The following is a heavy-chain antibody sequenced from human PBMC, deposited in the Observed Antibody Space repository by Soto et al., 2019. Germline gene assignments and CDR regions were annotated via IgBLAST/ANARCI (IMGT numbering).Heavy chain of an antibody. CDR1: GFTLSSYA. CDR2: ISSNGIGT. CDR3: ARRARADYYYMDV. J-gene: IGHJ6*03. D-gene: IGHD6-6*01. Sequence: EVQLVESGGGLAQPGGSLRLSCAASGFTLSSYAMDWVRQAPGKGLEYVSGISSNGIGTYYANSVKGRFTISRDNSKNTAYLQMDSLRPEDMAVYYCARRARADYYYMDVWGKGTTVTVS. V-gene: IGHV3-64*01.